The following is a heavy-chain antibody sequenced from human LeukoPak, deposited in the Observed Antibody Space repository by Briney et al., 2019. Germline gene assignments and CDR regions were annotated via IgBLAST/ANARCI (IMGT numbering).Heavy chain of an antibody. V-gene: IGHV1-2*02. CDR3: ARDVRLLYDYGDPFDY. J-gene: IGHJ4*02. Sequence: ASVKVSCKASGYTFTGYYMHWVRQAPGQGLEWMGWINPNSGGTNYAQKFQGRVTMTRDTSISTAYMELSRLRSDDTAVYYRARDVRLLYDYGDPFDYWGQGTLVTVSS. D-gene: IGHD4-17*01. CDR1: GYTFTGYY. CDR2: INPNSGGT.